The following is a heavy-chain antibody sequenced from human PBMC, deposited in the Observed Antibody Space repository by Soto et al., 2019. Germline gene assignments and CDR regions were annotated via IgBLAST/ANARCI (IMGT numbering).Heavy chain of an antibody. CDR3: ATQELARRPNYYFDF. CDR2: ISYDGRSQ. Sequence: GGSLRLSCAASGFTFSGSAMHWVRQAPGKGLEWVAFISYDGRSQYYADSVKGRFTISRDNSKNTLFLQMNSLRSEDAAVYFCATQELARRPNYYFDFWGQGTLVTVSS. D-gene: IGHD3-10*01. V-gene: IGHV3-30*04. J-gene: IGHJ5*01. CDR1: GFTFSGSA.